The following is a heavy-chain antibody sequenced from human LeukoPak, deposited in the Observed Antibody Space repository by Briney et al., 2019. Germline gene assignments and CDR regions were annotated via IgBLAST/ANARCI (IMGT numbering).Heavy chain of an antibody. CDR1: GFTFSSYG. CDR3: AKDRAGGSYDPTDAFDI. CDR2: IRYDGSNK. J-gene: IGHJ3*02. D-gene: IGHD1-26*01. V-gene: IGHV3-30*02. Sequence: PGGSLRLSCAASGFTFSSYGMHWVRQAPGKGLEWVAFIRYDGSNKYYADSVKGRFTISRDNSKNTLYLQMNSLRAEDTAVYYCAKDRAGGSYDPTDAFDIWGQGTMVTVSS.